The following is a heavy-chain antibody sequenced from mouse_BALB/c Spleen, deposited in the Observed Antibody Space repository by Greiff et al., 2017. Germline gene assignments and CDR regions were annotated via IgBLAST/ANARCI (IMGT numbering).Heavy chain of an antibody. CDR3: ARSYGRGYYFDY. D-gene: IGHD1-1*01. Sequence: VQLKQSGPELVKPGASVKISCKASGYSFTGYFMNWVMQSHGKSLEWIGRINPYNGDTFYNQKFKGKATLTVDKSSSTAHMELRSLASEDSAVYYCARSYGRGYYFDYWGQGTTLTVSS. CDR1: GYSFTGYF. V-gene: IGHV1-20*02. CDR2: INPYNGDT. J-gene: IGHJ2*01.